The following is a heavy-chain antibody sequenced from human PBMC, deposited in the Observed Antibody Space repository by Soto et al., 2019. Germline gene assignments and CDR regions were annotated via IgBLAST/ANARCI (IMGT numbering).Heavy chain of an antibody. CDR1: GFTFSSYG. V-gene: IGHV3-30*18. Sequence: PGGSLRLSCAASGFTFSSYGMHWVRQAPGKGLEWVAVISYDGSNKYYADSVKGRFTISRDNSKNTLYLQMNSLRAEDTAVYYCAKDLPYSYYDFWSGYYTGYYYYGMDVWGQGTTVTVSS. CDR2: ISYDGSNK. D-gene: IGHD3-3*01. CDR3: AKDLPYSYYDFWSGYYTGYYYYGMDV. J-gene: IGHJ6*02.